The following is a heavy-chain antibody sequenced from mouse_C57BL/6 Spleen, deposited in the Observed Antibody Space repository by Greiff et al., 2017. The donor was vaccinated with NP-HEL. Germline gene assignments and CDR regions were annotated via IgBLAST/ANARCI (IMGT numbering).Heavy chain of an antibody. J-gene: IGHJ1*03. Sequence: QVQLQQPGAELVMPGASVKLSCKASGYTFTSYWMHWVKQRPGQGLEWIGEIDPSDSYTNYNQKFKGKSTLTVDKSSSTAYMQLSSLTSEDSAVYYCVYYGSWYFDVWGTGTTVTVSS. CDR1: GYTFTSYW. V-gene: IGHV1-69*01. D-gene: IGHD1-1*01. CDR3: VYYGSWYFDV. CDR2: IDPSDSYT.